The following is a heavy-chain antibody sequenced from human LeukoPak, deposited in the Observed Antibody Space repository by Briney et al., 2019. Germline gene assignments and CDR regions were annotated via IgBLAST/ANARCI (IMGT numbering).Heavy chain of an antibody. CDR2: IYTSGGT. CDR1: GGSISNLDYY. J-gene: IGHJ3*01. CDR3: AGRGSSSGTFDV. D-gene: IGHD2-2*01. Sequence: SETLSLTCTVSGGSISNLDYYWTWIRQPAGKRLEWIGRIYTSGGTNYNPSLKGRVTMSVDKSKNQISLNLASLTAADTALYYCAGRGSSSGTFDVWGPGTFVTVSS. V-gene: IGHV4-61*02.